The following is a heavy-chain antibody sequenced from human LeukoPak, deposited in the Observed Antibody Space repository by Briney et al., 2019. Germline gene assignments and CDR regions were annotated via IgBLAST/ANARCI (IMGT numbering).Heavy chain of an antibody. J-gene: IGHJ5*02. CDR3: ARGYSSGWYASLNWFDP. CDR2: INHSGST. Sequence: TSETLSLTCAVYGGSFSGYYWSWIRQPPGKGLEWIGEINHSGSTNYNPSLKSRVTISVDTSKNQFSLKLSSVTAADTAVYYCARGYSSGWYASLNWFDPWGQGTLVTVSS. V-gene: IGHV4-34*01. CDR1: GGSFSGYY. D-gene: IGHD6-19*01.